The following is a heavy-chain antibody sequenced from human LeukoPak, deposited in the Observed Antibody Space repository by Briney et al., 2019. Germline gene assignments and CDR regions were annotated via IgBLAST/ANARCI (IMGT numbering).Heavy chain of an antibody. Sequence: SETLSLTCAVYGGSFSGYYWSWIRQPAGKGLEWIGEINHSGSTNYNPSLKSRVTISVDTSKNQFSLKLSSVTAADTAVYYCARMSAAVDYWGQGTLVTVSS. J-gene: IGHJ4*02. V-gene: IGHV4-34*01. CDR1: GGSFSGYY. CDR2: INHSGST. D-gene: IGHD6-13*01. CDR3: ARMSAAVDY.